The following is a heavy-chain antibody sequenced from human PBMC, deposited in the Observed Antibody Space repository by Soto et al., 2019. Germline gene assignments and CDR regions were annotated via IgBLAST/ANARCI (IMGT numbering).Heavy chain of an antibody. CDR2: IIPIFGTA. Sequence: VASVKVSCKASGGTFGSYAISWVRQAPGQGLEWMGGIIPIFGTANYAQKFQGRVTITADESTSTAYMELSSLRSEDTAVYYCARDPPPEGITTRAFDIWGQGTMVTVSS. D-gene: IGHD3-10*01. CDR3: ARDPPPEGITTRAFDI. V-gene: IGHV1-69*13. CDR1: GGTFGSYA. J-gene: IGHJ3*02.